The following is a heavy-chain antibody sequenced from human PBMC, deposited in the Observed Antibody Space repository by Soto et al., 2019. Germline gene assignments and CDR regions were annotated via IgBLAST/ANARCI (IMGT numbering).Heavy chain of an antibody. D-gene: IGHD5-12*01. CDR3: ARGLDIPPDYYFDY. CDR1: GFTFGSYG. CDR2: ISYDGRHQ. Sequence: QVRLVESGGDLVQPGRSLRLSCAASGFTFGSYGMHWVRQAPGKGLEWVAMISYDGRHQYYADSVKGRFTISRDNFKDTLYLQMNGLTPEDTAIYFCARGLDIPPDYYFDYWGQGNLVTVSS. J-gene: IGHJ4*02. V-gene: IGHV3-30*03.